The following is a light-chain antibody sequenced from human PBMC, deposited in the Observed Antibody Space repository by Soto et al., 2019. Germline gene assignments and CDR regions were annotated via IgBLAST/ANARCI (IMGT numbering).Light chain of an antibody. V-gene: IGKV1-5*03. CDR3: QQHNSFPVT. J-gene: IGKJ4*01. CDR1: QSISSW. Sequence: DIQMTQSPSTLSASVGDRVTITCRASQSISSWLAWYQQKPGKAPKLLIYKASSLESGVPSRFSGSGSGTEFTLTISSLQPDDFATYCCQQHNSFPVTFGGGTKVEIK. CDR2: KAS.